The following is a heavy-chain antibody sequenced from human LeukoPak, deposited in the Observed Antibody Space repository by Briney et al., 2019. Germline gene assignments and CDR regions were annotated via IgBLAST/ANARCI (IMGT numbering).Heavy chain of an antibody. V-gene: IGHV1-69*04. CDR3: ARGRGSRTGSNGDYFDY. Sequence: GASVKVSCKASGYTLIGYYMHWVRQAPGQGLEWVGRIIPILGLANYAQKFQDRVIISADKSASTGHMELRSLRSDDTAVYYCARGRGSRTGSNGDYFDYWGQGTLVTVSS. D-gene: IGHD3/OR15-3a*01. J-gene: IGHJ4*02. CDR1: GYTLIGYY. CDR2: IIPILGLA.